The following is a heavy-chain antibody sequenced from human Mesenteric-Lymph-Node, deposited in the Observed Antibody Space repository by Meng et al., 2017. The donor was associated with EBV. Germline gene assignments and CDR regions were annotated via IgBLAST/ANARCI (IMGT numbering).Heavy chain of an antibody. CDR1: AAAISSGGYY. CDR2: IYYRGST. D-gene: IGHD4-17*01. J-gene: IGHJ4*02. CDR3: AGHDFGDYAFDY. V-gene: IGHV4-30-4*01. Sequence: VQGVGTGAGMPHAPVSLTRAVPAAAISSGGYYWSWIRRAPGKGLAWMGYIYYRGSTYYNPSLKSRVTISVNTSKNLLSLKVNSVTAADTAVYYCAGHDFGDYAFDYWGQGTLVTVSS.